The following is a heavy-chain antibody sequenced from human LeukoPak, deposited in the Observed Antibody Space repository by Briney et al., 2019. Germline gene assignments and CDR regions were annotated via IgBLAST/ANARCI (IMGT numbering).Heavy chain of an antibody. CDR1: GFTFSGSA. CDR3: ARDDILTDHPTPFDY. D-gene: IGHD3-9*01. CDR2: IRSKANSYAT. Sequence: GGSLRLSCAASGFTFSGSAMHWVRQASGKGLEWVGRIRSKANSYATAYAASVKGRFTISRDDSKNTAYLQMNSLGAEDTAVYYCARDDILTDHPTPFDYWGQGTLVTASS. V-gene: IGHV3-73*01. J-gene: IGHJ4*02.